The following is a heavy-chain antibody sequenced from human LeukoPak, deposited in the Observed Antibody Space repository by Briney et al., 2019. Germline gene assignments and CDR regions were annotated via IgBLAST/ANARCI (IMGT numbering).Heavy chain of an antibody. V-gene: IGHV3-21*01. CDR2: ISSSSSYI. J-gene: IGHJ6*03. Sequence: SGGSLRLSCAASGFTFSSYSMNWVRQAPGKGLEWVSSISSSSSYIYYADSVKGRFTISRDNAKNSLYLQMNSLRAEDTAVYYCARAVGDRRTHFYYYYYMDVWGKGTTVTVSS. CDR1: GFTFSSYS. CDR3: ARAVGDRRTHFYYYYYMDV. D-gene: IGHD4-17*01.